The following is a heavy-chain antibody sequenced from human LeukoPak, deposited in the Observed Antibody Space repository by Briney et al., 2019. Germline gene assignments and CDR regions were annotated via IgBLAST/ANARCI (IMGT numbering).Heavy chain of an antibody. D-gene: IGHD2-15*01. CDR3: ARVSPYCSGGSCYYYYYMDV. Sequence: SETLSLTCAVHGGSFSGYYWSWIRQPPGKGLEWIGEINHSGSTNYNPSLKSRGTISVDTSKNQFSLKLSSVTAADTAVYYCARVSPYCSGGSCYYYYYMDVWGKGTTVTVSS. CDR2: INHSGST. J-gene: IGHJ6*03. CDR1: GGSFSGYY. V-gene: IGHV4-34*01.